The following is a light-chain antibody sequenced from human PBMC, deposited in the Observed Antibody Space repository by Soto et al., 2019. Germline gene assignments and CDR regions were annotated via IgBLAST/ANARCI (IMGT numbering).Light chain of an antibody. J-gene: IGLJ2*01. CDR3: SSYTSSNTLV. CDR2: EVS. Sequence: QSALTQPASVSGSPGQSITISCTGTSSDVGGYNYVSWYQQHPGKAPNLMIYEVSNRPSGVSNRFSGSKSGNTASLTISGLQAEDEADYYCSSYTSSNTLVFGGGTKVTVL. V-gene: IGLV2-14*01. CDR1: SSDVGGYNY.